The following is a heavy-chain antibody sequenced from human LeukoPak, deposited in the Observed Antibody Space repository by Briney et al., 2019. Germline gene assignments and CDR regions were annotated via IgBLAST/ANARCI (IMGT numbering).Heavy chain of an antibody. CDR3: ARARGLYSSGWYYFDY. Sequence: GGSLRLSCAASGFTFSSYWMSWVRQAPGKGLEWVTNIKQDGSEKYYVDSVKGRFTISRDNAKNSLYLQMNSLRAEDTAVYYCARARGLYSSGWYYFDYWGQGTLVTVSS. D-gene: IGHD6-19*01. V-gene: IGHV3-7*01. J-gene: IGHJ4*02. CDR1: GFTFSSYW. CDR2: IKQDGSEK.